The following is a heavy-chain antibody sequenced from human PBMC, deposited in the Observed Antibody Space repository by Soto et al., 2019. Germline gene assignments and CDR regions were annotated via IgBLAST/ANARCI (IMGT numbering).Heavy chain of an antibody. J-gene: IGHJ3*02. CDR1: GFISRSYW. Sequence: GGSLRLSCAASGFISRSYWMHWVSQVPGKGLVWVSRINGDGRSTSYADSVKGRFTISRDNAKNTLYLQMNSLRADDTAVYYCARAQYLADDAFDIWGQGAMVTVSS. V-gene: IGHV3-74*01. D-gene: IGHD2-2*01. CDR3: ARAQYLADDAFDI. CDR2: INGDGRST.